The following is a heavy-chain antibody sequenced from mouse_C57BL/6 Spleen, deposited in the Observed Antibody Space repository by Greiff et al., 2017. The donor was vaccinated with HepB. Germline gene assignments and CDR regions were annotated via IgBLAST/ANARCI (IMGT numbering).Heavy chain of an antibody. CDR3: ARDGWLLRSWFAY. CDR2: ISDGGSYT. CDR1: GFTFSSYA. Sequence: DVMLVESGGGLVKPGGSLKLSCAASGFTFSSYAMSWVRQTPEKRLEWVATISDGGSYTYYPDNVKGRFTISRDNAKNNLYLQMSHLKSEDTAMYYCARDGWLLRSWFAYWGQGTLVTVSA. D-gene: IGHD2-3*01. J-gene: IGHJ3*01. V-gene: IGHV5-4*01.